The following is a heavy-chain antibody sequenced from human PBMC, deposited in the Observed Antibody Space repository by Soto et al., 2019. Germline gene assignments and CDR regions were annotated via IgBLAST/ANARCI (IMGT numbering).Heavy chain of an antibody. CDR2: ISYDGSNK. J-gene: IGHJ4*02. Sequence: PGGSLRLSCAASGFTFSSYGMHWVRQAPGKGLEWAAVISYDGSNKYYADSVKGRFTISRDNSKNTLYLQMNSLRAEDTAVYYCAKDRGREGQLLSYVDYWGQGTLVTVSS. D-gene: IGHD2-2*01. V-gene: IGHV3-30*18. CDR1: GFTFSSYG. CDR3: AKDRGREGQLLSYVDY.